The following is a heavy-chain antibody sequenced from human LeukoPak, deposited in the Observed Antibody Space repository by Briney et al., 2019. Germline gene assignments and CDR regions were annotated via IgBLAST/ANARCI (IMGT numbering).Heavy chain of an antibody. D-gene: IGHD2-8*01. J-gene: IGHJ4*02. CDR1: GFTFSSYA. V-gene: IGHV3-23*01. CDR2: ICGSGGST. Sequence: GGSLRLSCAASGFTFSSYAMSWVRQAPGKGLEWVSSICGSGGSTYYADSVKGRFTISRDNSKNTLYLQMNSLRAEDTAVYYCAKDQAIYCTNGVCYPDYWGQGTLVTVSS. CDR3: AKDQAIYCTNGVCYPDY.